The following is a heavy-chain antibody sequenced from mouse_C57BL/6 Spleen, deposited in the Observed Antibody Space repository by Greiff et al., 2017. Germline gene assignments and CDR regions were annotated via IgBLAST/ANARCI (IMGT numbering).Heavy chain of an antibody. CDR3: ARSDWFDY. CDR2: IDPSDSYT. V-gene: IGHV1-69*01. CDR1: GYTFTSYW. Sequence: LQPGAELVMPGASVKLSCKASGYTFTSYWMHWVKQRPGQGLEWIGEIDPSDSYTNYNQKFKGKSTLTVDKSSSTAYMQLSSLTSEDSAVYYCARSDWFDYWGQGTTLTVSS. D-gene: IGHD2-13*01. J-gene: IGHJ2*01.